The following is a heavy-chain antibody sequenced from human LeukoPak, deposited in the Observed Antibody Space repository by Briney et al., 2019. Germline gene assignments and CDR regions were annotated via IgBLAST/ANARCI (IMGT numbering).Heavy chain of an antibody. CDR1: GGSISSYY. CDR2: ICYSGST. CDR3: ARDDYYGSGSYGGNYNWFDP. Sequence: SETLSLTCTVSGGSISSYYWSWIRQPPGKGLEWIGYICYSGSTNYNPSLKSRVTISVDTSKNQFSLKLSSVTAADTAVYYCARDDYYGSGSYGGNYNWFDPWGQGTLATVSS. V-gene: IGHV4-59*12. D-gene: IGHD3-10*01. J-gene: IGHJ5*02.